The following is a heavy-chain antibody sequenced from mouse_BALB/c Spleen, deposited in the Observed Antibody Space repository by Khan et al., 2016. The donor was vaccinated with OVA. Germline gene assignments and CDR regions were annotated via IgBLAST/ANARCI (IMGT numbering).Heavy chain of an antibody. CDR2: ISYSGNT. Sequence: VQLKQSGPGLVKPSQSLSLTCTVTGYSITSDYAWNWIRQFPGNKLEWMGHISYSGNTKYTPSLKSRISITRDTSKNQFFLQLNSVTTEDTATYYCARIYGGDFDYWGQGTTLTVSS. D-gene: IGHD1-1*01. V-gene: IGHV3-2*02. J-gene: IGHJ2*01. CDR1: GYSITSDYA. CDR3: ARIYGGDFDY.